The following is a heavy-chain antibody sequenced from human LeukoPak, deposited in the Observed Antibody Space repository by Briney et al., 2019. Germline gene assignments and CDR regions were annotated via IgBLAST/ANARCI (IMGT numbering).Heavy chain of an antibody. J-gene: IGHJ4*02. V-gene: IGHV2-5*01. D-gene: IGHD6-19*01. CDR1: GFSLRTSGVG. CDR3: ARAVAGRFDY. CDR2: IYWNDDK. Sequence: SGPTLVKPTETLTLTCTFSGFSLRTSGVGVGWIRQPPGKALEWLANIYWNDDKRYSPSLKSRVTITEDTSKNQVVLTMTNMDPVDTATYYCARAVAGRFDYWAQGILVTVSS.